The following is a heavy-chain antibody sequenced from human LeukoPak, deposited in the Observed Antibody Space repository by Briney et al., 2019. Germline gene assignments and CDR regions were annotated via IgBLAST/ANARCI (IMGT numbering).Heavy chain of an antibody. V-gene: IGHV3-33*06. CDR3: AKPRTYYDILTAIDY. J-gene: IGHJ4*02. Sequence: GGSLRLSCAASGFTLSSYGMHWVRQAPGKGLEWVAVIWYDGSNKYYADSVKGRFTISRDNSKNTLYVQMNSLRAEDTAVYYCAKPRTYYDILTAIDYWGQGTLVTVSS. D-gene: IGHD3-9*01. CDR1: GFTLSSYG. CDR2: IWYDGSNK.